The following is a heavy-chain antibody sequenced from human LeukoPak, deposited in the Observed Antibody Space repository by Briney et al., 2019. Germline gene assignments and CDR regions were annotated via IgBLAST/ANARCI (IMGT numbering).Heavy chain of an antibody. CDR1: GGSISSSSYY. CDR3: ASLDDYGNWFDP. D-gene: IGHD4-17*01. Sequence: SETLSPTCTVSGGSISSSSYYWGWIRQPPGKGLEWIGSIYYSGSTYYNPSLKSRVTISVDMSKHQFSLKLSSVTAADTAVYYCASLDDYGNWFDPWGQGTLVTVSS. CDR2: IYYSGST. J-gene: IGHJ5*02. V-gene: IGHV4-39*01.